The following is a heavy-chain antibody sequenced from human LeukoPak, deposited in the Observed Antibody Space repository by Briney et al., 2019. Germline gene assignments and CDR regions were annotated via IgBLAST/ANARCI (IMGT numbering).Heavy chain of an antibody. Sequence: NPSETLSLTCTVSGGSISSYYWSWIRQPAGKGLEWIGRIYTSGSTNYNPSLKSRVTVSVDTSKNQFSLKLSSVTAADTAVYYCARDSWVYDILTGYYDYYYYYMDVWGKGTTVTVSS. CDR1: GGSISSYY. V-gene: IGHV4-4*07. CDR2: IYTSGST. J-gene: IGHJ6*03. D-gene: IGHD3-9*01. CDR3: ARDSWVYDILTGYYDYYYYYMDV.